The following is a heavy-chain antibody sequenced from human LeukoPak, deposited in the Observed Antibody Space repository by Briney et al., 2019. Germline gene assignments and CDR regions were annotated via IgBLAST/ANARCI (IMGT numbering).Heavy chain of an antibody. CDR1: GYPFTTYG. CDR2: SNAYSGDT. CDR3: VFGECSSTSCYPRRDY. Sequence: GASVKVACKASGYPFTTYGISWVRQAPGQGLEWMGWSNAYSGDTDYSQNFQGRVTMATDTSTATAYMDLRSLRPDDTAVYYCVFGECSSTSCYPRRDYWGQGTLVTVSS. V-gene: IGHV1-18*01. D-gene: IGHD2-2*01. J-gene: IGHJ4*02.